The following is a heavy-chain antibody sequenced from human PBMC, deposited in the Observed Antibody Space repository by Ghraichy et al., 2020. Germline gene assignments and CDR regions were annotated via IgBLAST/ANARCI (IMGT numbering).Heavy chain of an antibody. J-gene: IGHJ3*01. CDR1: GFTFSSYA. D-gene: IGHD4-11*01. V-gene: IGHV3-23*01. CDR2: ISDSGGNT. CDR3: AKDRATTLTTRVRVYAFDV. Sequence: GESLNISCAASGFTFSSYAMSWVRQAPGKGLEWVSIISDSGGNTFYADSVKGRFPISRDNSKNTLNLQMNSLRADDTAVYYCAKDRATTLTTRVRVYAFDVWGQGTMVTVSS.